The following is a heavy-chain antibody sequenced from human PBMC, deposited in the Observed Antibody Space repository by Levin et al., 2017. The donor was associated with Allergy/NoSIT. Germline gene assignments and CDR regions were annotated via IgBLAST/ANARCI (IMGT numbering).Heavy chain of an antibody. V-gene: IGHV4-59*08. CDR3: ARRRDYFDY. Sequence: SQTLSLTCSVSGGSISSYFWSWIRQPPGKGLEWIGYIYYSGSTNYNPSLNSRVTISVDTSKNQFSLKLSSVTAADTAVYYCARRRDYFDYWGQGTLVTVSS. CDR2: IYYSGST. CDR1: GGSISSYF. J-gene: IGHJ4*02.